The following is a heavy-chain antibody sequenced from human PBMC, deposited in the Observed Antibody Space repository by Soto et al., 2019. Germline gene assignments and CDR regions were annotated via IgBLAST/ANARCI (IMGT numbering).Heavy chain of an antibody. V-gene: IGHV1-69*01. Sequence: QVQLVQSGAEVKKPGSSVKVSCKASGGTFSSYAISWVRQAPGQGLEWMGGIIPIFGTANYAQKFQGRVTITADESTSTAYMELSSLRSEDTAVYYCARDSKPYSSSWGYYYYGMDVWGQGTTVTVS. CDR1: GGTFSSYA. D-gene: IGHD6-13*01. CDR2: IIPIFGTA. J-gene: IGHJ6*02. CDR3: ARDSKPYSSSWGYYYYGMDV.